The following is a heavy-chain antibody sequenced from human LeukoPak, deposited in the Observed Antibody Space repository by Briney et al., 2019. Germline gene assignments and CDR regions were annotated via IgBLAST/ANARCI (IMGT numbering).Heavy chain of an antibody. Sequence: SETLSLTCTVSGGSISSSSYYWGWIRQPPGKGLEWIGSIYYSGSTYYNPSLKSRVTISVDTSKNQFSLKLSSVTAADTAVYYCARHPWLGGRITIFGVVIQPYFGYWGQGTLVTVSS. CDR1: GGSISSSSYY. CDR3: ARHPWLGGRITIFGVVIQPYFGY. J-gene: IGHJ4*02. D-gene: IGHD3-3*01. CDR2: IYYSGST. V-gene: IGHV4-39*01.